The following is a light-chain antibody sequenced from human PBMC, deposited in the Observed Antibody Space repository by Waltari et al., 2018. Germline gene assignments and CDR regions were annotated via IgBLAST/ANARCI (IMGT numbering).Light chain of an antibody. Sequence: AIQLTQSPSSLSASVGDSVPITCRARQGISSALAWYQQKPGKAPKLLIYDASSLESGVPSRFSGSGSGTDCTLTISSLQPEDFATYYCQQFNSYPPFTFGPGTKVDIK. CDR2: DAS. J-gene: IGKJ3*01. CDR1: QGISSA. CDR3: QQFNSYPPFT. V-gene: IGKV1-13*02.